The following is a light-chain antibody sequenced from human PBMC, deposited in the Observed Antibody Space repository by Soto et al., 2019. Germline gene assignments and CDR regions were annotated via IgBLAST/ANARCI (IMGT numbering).Light chain of an antibody. V-gene: IGKV3-20*01. CDR1: QSVSNNY. CDR3: QQYGSSSWT. Sequence: EIVLTQSPGTLSLSPGERATLSCRASQSVSNNYLAWYQQKPGQPPRLLIYGASSRATGIPDRFRGSGSGTDFTLTISRLEPEDFAVYYCQQYGSSSWTFGQGPNVDIK. J-gene: IGKJ1*01. CDR2: GAS.